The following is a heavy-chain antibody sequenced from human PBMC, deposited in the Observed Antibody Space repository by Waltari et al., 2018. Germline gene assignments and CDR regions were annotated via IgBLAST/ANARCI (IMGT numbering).Heavy chain of an antibody. J-gene: IGHJ5*02. D-gene: IGHD6-13*01. Sequence: QVQLQESGPGLVKPSETLSLTCTVSGGSISSYYWSWIRQPPGKGLEWIGYIYYSGSTNYNPSLKSRVTISVDTSKNQFSLKLSSVTAADTAVYYCAREGSSSWYSYNWFDPWGQGTLVTVSS. CDR2: IYYSGST. CDR1: GGSISSYY. CDR3: AREGSSSWYSYNWFDP. V-gene: IGHV4-59*01.